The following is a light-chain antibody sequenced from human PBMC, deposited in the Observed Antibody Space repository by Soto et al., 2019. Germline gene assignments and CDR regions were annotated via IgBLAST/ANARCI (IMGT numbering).Light chain of an antibody. J-gene: IGKJ2*01. CDR1: QGISSG. V-gene: IGKV1-13*02. CDR3: QQFNSYPYT. CDR2: DAS. Sequence: AAQMTQSPSSLSASVGDGVTITCRASQGISSGLAWYQQKPGKAPKLLIFDASNLGSGVPSRFSGSGSGTYFTLTMSGLQPEDFATYYCQQFNSYPYTFGQGTKLHIK.